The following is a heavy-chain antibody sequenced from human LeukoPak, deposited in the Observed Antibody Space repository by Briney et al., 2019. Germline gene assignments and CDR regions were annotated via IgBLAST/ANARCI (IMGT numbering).Heavy chain of an antibody. CDR2: INPNSGGT. J-gene: IGHJ5*02. CDR1: GYTFTGYY. Sequence: ASVKVSCKASGYTFTGYYMHWVRQAPGQGLEWMGWINPNSGGTNYAQKFQGRVTMTRDTSISTAYMELSRLRSDDTAVYYCARLSVAGTPYNWFDPWGQGTLVTVSS. D-gene: IGHD6-19*01. CDR3: ARLSVAGTPYNWFDP. V-gene: IGHV1-2*02.